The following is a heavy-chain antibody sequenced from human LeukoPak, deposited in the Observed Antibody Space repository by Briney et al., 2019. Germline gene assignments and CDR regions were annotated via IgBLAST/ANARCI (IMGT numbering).Heavy chain of an antibody. J-gene: IGHJ4*02. CDR2: INPNSGGT. V-gene: IGHV1-2*02. CDR1: GYTFTGYY. Sequence: ASVKVSCKASGYTFTGYYMHWVRQAPGQGREWMGWINPNSGGTNYAQKFQGRVTMTRDTSISTAYMELSRLRSDDTAVYYCAREGTSMVRGVITHFDYWGQGTLVTVSS. D-gene: IGHD3-10*01. CDR3: AREGTSMVRGVITHFDY.